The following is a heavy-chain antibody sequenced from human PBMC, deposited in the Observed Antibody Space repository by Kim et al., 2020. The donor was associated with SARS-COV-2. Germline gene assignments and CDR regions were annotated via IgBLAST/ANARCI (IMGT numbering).Heavy chain of an antibody. J-gene: IGHJ4*02. CDR2: T. Sequence: TKYAEAVKGRFTISRDTSKNTVHLQMTFLRPEDTAVYYCATSHNWNYVLDSWGQGTLVTVSS. V-gene: IGHV3-53*01. CDR3: ATSHNWNYVLDS. D-gene: IGHD1-7*01.